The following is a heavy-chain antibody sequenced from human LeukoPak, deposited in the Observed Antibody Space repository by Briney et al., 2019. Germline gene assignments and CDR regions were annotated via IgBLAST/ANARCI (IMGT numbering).Heavy chain of an antibody. CDR1: GYTFTGYY. Sequence: ASVKVSCKASGYTFTGYYMHWVRQAPGQGLEWMGWINPNSGGTNYAQEFQGRVTMTRDTSISTAYMELSRLRSDDTAVYYCARAYLHRGAFDIWGQGTMVTVSS. D-gene: IGHD1-14*01. J-gene: IGHJ3*02. CDR2: INPNSGGT. CDR3: ARAYLHRGAFDI. V-gene: IGHV1-2*02.